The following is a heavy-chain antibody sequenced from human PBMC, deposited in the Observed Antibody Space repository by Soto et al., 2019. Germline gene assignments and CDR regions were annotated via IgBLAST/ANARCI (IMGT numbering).Heavy chain of an antibody. CDR1: GFTFSSYG. D-gene: IGHD3-3*01. J-gene: IGHJ4*02. CDR3: ARDVSSGYYPQDFDY. Sequence: GGSLRLSCAASGFTFSSYGMHWVRQAPGKGLEWVAVIWYDGSNKYYAGSVKGRFTISRDNSKNTLYLQMNSLRAEDTAVYYCARDVSSGYYPQDFDYWGQGTLVTVSS. CDR2: IWYDGSNK. V-gene: IGHV3-33*01.